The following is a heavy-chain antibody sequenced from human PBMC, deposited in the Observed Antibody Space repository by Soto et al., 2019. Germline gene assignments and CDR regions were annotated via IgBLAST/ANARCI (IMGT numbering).Heavy chain of an antibody. D-gene: IGHD6-13*01. J-gene: IGHJ4*02. CDR3: ARVHRSSYPYFDY. V-gene: IGHV3-66*01. CDR2: SYSAGSA. CDR1: GFTVSSYC. Sequence: EVQLVESGGGLVQPGGSLRLSCAASGFTVSSYCMSWVRKAPGKGLEWVSVSYSAGSADFADSVKGRFTISRDNSKNTLYLQMSSLRAEYTAVYYCARVHRSSYPYFDYWGQATLVTVSS.